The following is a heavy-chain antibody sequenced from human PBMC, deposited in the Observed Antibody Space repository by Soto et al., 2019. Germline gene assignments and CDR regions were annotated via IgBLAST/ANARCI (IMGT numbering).Heavy chain of an antibody. V-gene: IGHV1-18*04. CDR1: GYTFTNYG. J-gene: IGHJ4*02. Sequence: QVQLLVQSGSEVKKPGASVKVSCQASGYTFTNYGISWVRQAPGQGLEWMGWVSGYNGNTNYAQKLRGRVTMTTDTSTRTVYMELRTLRSDDTAVYYCARDEGSHGFDSWGQGTLVTVSS. CDR2: VSGYNGNT. CDR3: ARDEGSHGFDS. D-gene: IGHD6-19*01.